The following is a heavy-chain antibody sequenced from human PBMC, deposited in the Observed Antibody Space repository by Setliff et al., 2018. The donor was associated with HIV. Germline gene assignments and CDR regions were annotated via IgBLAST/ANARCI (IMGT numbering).Heavy chain of an antibody. J-gene: IGHJ4*02. V-gene: IGHV4-39*01. CDR2: VYYSGST. CDR1: GDSISSSSYY. CDR3: ARLRGLNLEPFDY. Sequence: PSETLSLTCTVSGDSISSSSYYWGWIRQPPGKGPEWIGSVYYSGSTHYNPSLKSRVTISVDTSKNQFSLKLSSVTAADTAVYYCARLRGLNLEPFDYWGQGTLVTVSS. D-gene: IGHD1-1*01.